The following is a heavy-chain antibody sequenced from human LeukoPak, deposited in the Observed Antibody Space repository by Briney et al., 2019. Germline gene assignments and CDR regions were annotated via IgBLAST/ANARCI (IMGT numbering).Heavy chain of an antibody. Sequence: GGSLRLSCTASGFTFSNFWMHWVRQAPGTGLVWVSRINGDGSSTSYADFVKGRFTISRDNAKNTLYLQMNSLRAEETAIYYCARDKGYSIDQWGQGTLVTVSS. J-gene: IGHJ5*02. V-gene: IGHV3-74*01. CDR1: GFTFSNFW. CDR2: INGDGSST. CDR3: ARDKGYSIDQ. D-gene: IGHD5-18*01.